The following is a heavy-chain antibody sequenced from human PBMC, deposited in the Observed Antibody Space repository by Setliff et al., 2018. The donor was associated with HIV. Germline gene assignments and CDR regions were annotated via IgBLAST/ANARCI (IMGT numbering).Heavy chain of an antibody. CDR2: ISGSAGST. Sequence: ETLSLTCSVYGTSFSDHYWSWVRQTPGEGLEWVSAISGSAGSTYYADSVKGRFTISRDNSKNTLFLQMNSLRPEDTAVYYCARDCRVGWVFTYGMDVWGQGTLVTVSS. J-gene: IGHJ6*02. V-gene: IGHV3-23*01. CDR3: ARDCRVGWVFTYGMDV. CDR1: GTSFSDHY. D-gene: IGHD6-13*01.